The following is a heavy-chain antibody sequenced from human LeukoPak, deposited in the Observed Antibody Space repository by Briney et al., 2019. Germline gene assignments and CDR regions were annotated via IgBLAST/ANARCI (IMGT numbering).Heavy chain of an antibody. V-gene: IGHV4-38-2*02. CDR1: GYSISSGYY. Sequence: SETLSLTCTVSGYSISSGYYWGWIRQPPGKGLEWIGSIYHSGSTYYNPSLKSRVTISVDTSKNQFSLKLSSVTAADTAVYYRARDPSYYYYDSIGFDYWGQGTLVTVSS. D-gene: IGHD3-22*01. J-gene: IGHJ4*02. CDR3: ARDPSYYYYDSIGFDY. CDR2: IYHSGST.